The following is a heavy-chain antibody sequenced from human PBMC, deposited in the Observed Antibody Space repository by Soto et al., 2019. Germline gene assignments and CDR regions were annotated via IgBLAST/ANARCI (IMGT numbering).Heavy chain of an antibody. CDR2: IYFRGTT. CDR1: GGSITSHTHY. Sequence: QVQLQESGPGLVKPSQTLSLTCTVSGGSITSHTHYWSWIRQHPGKGLEWIGNIYFRGTTYYNPSLESRVSISIDTSKNQFSLRLTSVTAADTAVYFCATYDDSDFYFGDWGLGTLVSVSS. D-gene: IGHD4-17*01. CDR3: ATYDDSDFYFGD. V-gene: IGHV4-31*03. J-gene: IGHJ1*01.